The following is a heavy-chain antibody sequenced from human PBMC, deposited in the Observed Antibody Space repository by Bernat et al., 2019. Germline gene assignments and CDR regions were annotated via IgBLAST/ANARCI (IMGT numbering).Heavy chain of an antibody. Sequence: EVQLVESGGGLVQPGGSLRLSCAASGFTFSTYTMNWVRQAPGKGLEWVSDITSGSSTIYYADSVKGRFTISRDNAKNLLYLQMNSLRPEDTAVYYCAREAAVAGTRAFDVWGQGTMVTVSS. CDR2: ITSGSSTI. V-gene: IGHV3-48*01. D-gene: IGHD6-19*01. CDR1: GFTFSTYT. J-gene: IGHJ3*01. CDR3: AREAAVAGTRAFDV.